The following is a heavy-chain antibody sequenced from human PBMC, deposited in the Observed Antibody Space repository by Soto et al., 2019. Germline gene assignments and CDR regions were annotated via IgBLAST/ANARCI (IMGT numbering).Heavy chain of an antibody. CDR2: INHSGST. D-gene: IGHD3-3*01. Sequence: SETLSLTCAVYGGSFSGYYWSWIRQPPGKGLEWIGEINHSGSTNYNPSLKSRVTISVDTSKNQFSLKLSSVTAADTAVYYCARVGTYYDFWSGQRYYYYGMDVWVQGTTVTVSS. J-gene: IGHJ6*02. CDR1: GGSFSGYY. V-gene: IGHV4-34*01. CDR3: ARVGTYYDFWSGQRYYYYGMDV.